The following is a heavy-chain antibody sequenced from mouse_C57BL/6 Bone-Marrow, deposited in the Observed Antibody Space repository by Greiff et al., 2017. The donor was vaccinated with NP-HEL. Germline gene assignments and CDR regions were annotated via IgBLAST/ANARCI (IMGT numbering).Heavy chain of an antibody. J-gene: IGHJ1*03. Sequence: VQLQQSGAELVRPGASVKLSCTASGFNIKDYYMHWVKQRPEQGLEWIGRIDPEDGDTEYATKFQGKATMTADTSSNTAYLQLSSLTSEDTAVYYCTTWLRQDWYFDVWGTGTTVTVSS. V-gene: IGHV14-1*01. CDR1: GFNIKDYY. CDR2: IDPEDGDT. D-gene: IGHD2-2*01. CDR3: TTWLRQDWYFDV.